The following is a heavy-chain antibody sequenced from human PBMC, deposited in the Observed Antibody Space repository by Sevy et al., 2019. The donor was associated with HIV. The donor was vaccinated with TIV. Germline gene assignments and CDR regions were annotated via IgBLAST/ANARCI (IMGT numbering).Heavy chain of an antibody. V-gene: IGHV1-2*06. D-gene: IGHD4-17*01. J-gene: IGHJ4*02. Sequence: ASVKVSCKASGYTFTGYYMHWVRQAPGQGLEWMGRINPNSGGTNYAQKFQGRVTMTRDTSISTAYMELSRLRSDDTAVYCCARDLQDYGDPKGDYWGQGTLVTVSS. CDR2: INPNSGGT. CDR3: ARDLQDYGDPKGDY. CDR1: GYTFTGYY.